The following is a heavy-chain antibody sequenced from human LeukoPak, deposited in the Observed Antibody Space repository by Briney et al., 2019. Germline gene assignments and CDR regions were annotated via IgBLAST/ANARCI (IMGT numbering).Heavy chain of an antibody. CDR2: ISSSSSTI. D-gene: IGHD4-17*01. CDR1: GFTFSSYS. J-gene: IGHJ4*02. V-gene: IGHV3-48*01. CDR3: AREPATYDYGDYVGLNY. Sequence: GGSLRLSCAASGFTFSSYSVNWVRQAPGKGLEWVSYISSSSSTIYYADSVKGRFTISRDNAKNSLYLQMNSLRAEDTAVYYCAREPATYDYGDYVGLNYWGQGTLVTVSS.